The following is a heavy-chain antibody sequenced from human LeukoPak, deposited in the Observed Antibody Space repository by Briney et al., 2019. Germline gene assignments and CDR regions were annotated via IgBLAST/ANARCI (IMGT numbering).Heavy chain of an antibody. Sequence: GGSLRLSCAASGFTFDDYGMSWVRQAPGKGLEWVSGTNWNGGSTGYADSVKGRFTISRDNAKNSLYLQMNSLRAEDTALYYCASLGSSSWYNWFDPWGQGTLVTVSS. J-gene: IGHJ5*02. CDR3: ASLGSSSWYNWFDP. CDR1: GFTFDDYG. CDR2: TNWNGGST. D-gene: IGHD6-13*01. V-gene: IGHV3-20*04.